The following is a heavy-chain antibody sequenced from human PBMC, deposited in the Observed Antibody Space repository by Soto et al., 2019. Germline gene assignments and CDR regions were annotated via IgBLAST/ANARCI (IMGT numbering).Heavy chain of an antibody. J-gene: IGHJ5*02. V-gene: IGHV4-30-2*01. D-gene: IGHD1-26*01. CDR1: GGSISSGGYS. Sequence: SETLSLTCAVSGGSISSGGYSWSWIRQPPGKGLEWIGYIYHSGSTYYNPSLKSRVTISVDRSKNQFSLKLSSVTAADTAVYYCARTTWELQKGGWFDPWGQGTLVTVSS. CDR2: IYHSGST. CDR3: ARTTWELQKGGWFDP.